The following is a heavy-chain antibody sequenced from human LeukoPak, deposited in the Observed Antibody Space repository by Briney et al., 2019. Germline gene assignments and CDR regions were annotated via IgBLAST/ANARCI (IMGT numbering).Heavy chain of an antibody. V-gene: IGHV1-18*01. J-gene: IGHJ5*02. D-gene: IGHD3-10*01. Sequence: GASVKVSCKASGYTFTSYSISWVRQAPGQGLEWMGWISAYNGNTNYAQKLQGRVTMTTDTSTSTAYMELRSLRSDDTAVYYCAVIYGSGSYRVMFDPWGQGTLVTVSS. CDR1: GYTFTSYS. CDR3: AVIYGSGSYRVMFDP. CDR2: ISAYNGNT.